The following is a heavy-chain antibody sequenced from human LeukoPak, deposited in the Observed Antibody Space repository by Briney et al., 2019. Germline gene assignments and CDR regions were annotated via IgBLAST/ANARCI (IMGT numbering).Heavy chain of an antibody. Sequence: GGSLRLSCAASGFTFSSYSMNWVRQAPGKGLEWVSYISSSSSYIYYADSVKGRFTISRDNSKNTLYLQMNSLRVEDTAVYYCAKGRGQGFDYWGQGTLVTVSS. CDR2: ISSSSSYI. CDR1: GFTFSSYS. V-gene: IGHV3-21*05. D-gene: IGHD3-10*01. CDR3: AKGRGQGFDY. J-gene: IGHJ4*02.